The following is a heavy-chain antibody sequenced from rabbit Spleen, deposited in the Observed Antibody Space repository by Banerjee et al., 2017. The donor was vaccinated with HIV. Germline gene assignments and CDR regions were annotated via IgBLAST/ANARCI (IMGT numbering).Heavy chain of an antibody. CDR2: IFSSSSST. CDR3: ARGDSTETGLAL. CDR1: GFSFSGYW. D-gene: IGHD7-1*01. Sequence: QEQLEESGGGLVKPEGSLTLTCKASGFSFSGYWICWVRQAPGKGLEWIACIFSSSSSTWYASRVNGRFTISKTSSTTVTLQMTSLTAADTATYFCARGDSTETGLALWGPGTLVTVS. J-gene: IGHJ4*01. V-gene: IGHV1S45*01.